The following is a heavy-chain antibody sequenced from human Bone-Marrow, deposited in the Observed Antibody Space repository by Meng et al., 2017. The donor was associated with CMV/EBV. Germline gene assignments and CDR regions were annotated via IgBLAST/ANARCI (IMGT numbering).Heavy chain of an antibody. CDR2: IRGSGGST. CDR1: RYA. V-gene: IGHV3-23*01. CDR3: AKDGKLDIVVVPAANEYFQH. Sequence: RYARRWGRQDPGRGLEWVSAIRGSGGSTYYADSVKGRFTISRDNSKNTLYLQMNSLRAEDTAVYYCAKDGKLDIVVVPAANEYFQHWGQGTLVTVSS. J-gene: IGHJ1*01. D-gene: IGHD2-2*01.